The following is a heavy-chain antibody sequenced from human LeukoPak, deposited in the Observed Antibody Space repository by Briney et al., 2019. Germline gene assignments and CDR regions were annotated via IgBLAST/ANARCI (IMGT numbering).Heavy chain of an antibody. V-gene: IGHV3-49*03. CDR3: TREENWGGGFYYYYYGMDV. CDR1: GFTFGDYA. J-gene: IGHJ6*02. Sequence: GGSLRLSCTASGFTFGDYAMSWFRQAPGKGLEWVGFIRSKAYGGTTEYAASVKGRFTISRDDSKSIAYLQMNSLKTEDTAVYYCTREENWGGGFYYYYYGMDVWGQGTTVTVSS. D-gene: IGHD7-27*01. CDR2: IRSKAYGGTT.